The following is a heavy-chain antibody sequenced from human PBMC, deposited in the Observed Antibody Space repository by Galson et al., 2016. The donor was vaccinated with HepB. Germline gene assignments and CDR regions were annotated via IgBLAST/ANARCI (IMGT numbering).Heavy chain of an antibody. V-gene: IGHV5-51*01. CDR1: GYKFGYYW. D-gene: IGHD1/OR15-1a*01. J-gene: IGHJ2*01. CDR3: ARQEQLSSRHWNFDV. CDR2: FYPGDSDA. Sequence: QSGAEVKKSGESLKISCKASGYKFGYYWIGWVRQVPGKGLEWMGIFYPGDSDARYSPSFHGQVTFTADESTSTAYLQWTSLKPTDTAMDYCARQEQLSSRHWNFDVWGRGTLLTVSS.